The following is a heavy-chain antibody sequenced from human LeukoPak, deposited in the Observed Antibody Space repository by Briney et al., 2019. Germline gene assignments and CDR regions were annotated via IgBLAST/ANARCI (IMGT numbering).Heavy chain of an antibody. D-gene: IGHD3-22*01. J-gene: IGHJ4*02. CDR3: AKDQGRAELYLLPYFEF. V-gene: IGHV3-30*02. CDR1: GFTFNNYG. Sequence: PGGSLRLSCAASGFTFNNYGMHWVRQAPGKGLEWVSFLRYDGCNKYHADSVKGRFTISRDNSKNTLYLQMNSLRAEDTAVYYCAKDQGRAELYLLPYFEFWGRGTLVTVSS. CDR2: LRYDGCNK.